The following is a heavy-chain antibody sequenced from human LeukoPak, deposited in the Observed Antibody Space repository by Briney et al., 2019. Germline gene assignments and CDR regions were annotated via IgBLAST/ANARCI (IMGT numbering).Heavy chain of an antibody. CDR1: GYTFTYRY. J-gene: IGHJ6*02. CDR2: ITPFNGNT. Sequence: AASVKVSCKASGYTFTYRYLHWVRQAPGQALEWMGWITPFNGNTNCAQKFQDRVTITRDRSMSTAYMELSSLRSEDTAMYYCAIARPNYYYYYGMDVWGQGTTVTVSS. CDR3: AIARPNYYYYYGMDV. V-gene: IGHV1-45*02.